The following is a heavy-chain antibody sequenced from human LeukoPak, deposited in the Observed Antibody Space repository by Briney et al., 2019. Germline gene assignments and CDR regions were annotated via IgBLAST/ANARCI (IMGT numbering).Heavy chain of an antibody. D-gene: IGHD3-10*01. CDR3: ARDSYYGSGSYYRYTFDY. Sequence: PGGSLRLXCAASGFTVSSNYMSWVRQAPGKGLEWVSVIYSGGTTYYADSVKDRFTISRDNSKNTLYLQMNSLRAEDTAVYYCARDSYYGSGSYYRYTFDYWGQGTLVTVSS. CDR1: GFTVSSNY. V-gene: IGHV3-53*01. CDR2: IYSGGTT. J-gene: IGHJ4*02.